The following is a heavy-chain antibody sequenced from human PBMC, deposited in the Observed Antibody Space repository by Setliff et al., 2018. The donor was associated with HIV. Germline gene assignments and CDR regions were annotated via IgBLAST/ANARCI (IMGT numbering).Heavy chain of an antibody. J-gene: IGHJ6*02. CDR1: GFTFDDYG. CDR2: INWNGGST. V-gene: IGHV3-20*04. Sequence: PGGSLRLSCAASGFTFDDYGMSWVRQTPRKGLEWVSGINWNGGSTGYADSMKGRFTISRDNAKNSLYLQMNSLRAEDTAVYYCAREPHELRYFDWLLYPAYYYYGMDVWGQGTTVTVSS. CDR3: AREPHELRYFDWLLYPAYYYYGMDV. D-gene: IGHD3-9*01.